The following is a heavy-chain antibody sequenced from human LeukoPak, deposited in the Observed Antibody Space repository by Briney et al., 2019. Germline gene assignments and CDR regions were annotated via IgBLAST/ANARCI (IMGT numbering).Heavy chain of an antibody. Sequence: PGGSLRLSCAASGFTFSSYAMSWVRQAPGKGLEWVSAISGSGGSTYYADSVKGRFTISRDNSKNTLYLQMNSLRAEDTVVYYCAKDWYYYGSGRYYALDYWGQGTLVTVSS. CDR2: ISGSGGST. D-gene: IGHD3-10*01. CDR3: AKDWYYYGSGRYYALDY. CDR1: GFTFSSYA. V-gene: IGHV3-23*01. J-gene: IGHJ4*02.